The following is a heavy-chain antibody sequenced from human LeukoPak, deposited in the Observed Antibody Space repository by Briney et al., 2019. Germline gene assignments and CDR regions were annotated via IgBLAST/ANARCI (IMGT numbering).Heavy chain of an antibody. J-gene: IGHJ4*02. D-gene: IGHD6-19*01. CDR1: GFTFSTYA. CDR2: ISVPGGNT. CDR3: ARDSEITDGYSSGWYYFDY. V-gene: IGHV3-23*01. Sequence: GGSLRLSCAASGFTFSTYAMTWVRQAPGKALEWVSLISVPGGNTYYADSVKGRFTISRDNSKNTLYLQMNSLRAEDTAVYYCARDSEITDGYSSGWYYFDYWGQGTLVTVSS.